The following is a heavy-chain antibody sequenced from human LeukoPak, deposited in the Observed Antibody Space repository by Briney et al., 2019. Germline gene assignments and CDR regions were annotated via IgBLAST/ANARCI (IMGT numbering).Heavy chain of an antibody. J-gene: IGHJ4*02. CDR2: IYTSGSN. CDR3: ASLYSGSSNFFDY. D-gene: IGHD1-26*01. V-gene: IGHV4-61*02. CDR1: GGSFSSGMYC. Sequence: PSQALYLTCTVSGGSFSSGMYCWGWIRQPAGKGLEWIGRIYTSGSNNYNPSLKSRVTISVDTSKNQFSLMLSSVTPAHTAVYYCASLYSGSSNFFDYWGQRTLVTVSS.